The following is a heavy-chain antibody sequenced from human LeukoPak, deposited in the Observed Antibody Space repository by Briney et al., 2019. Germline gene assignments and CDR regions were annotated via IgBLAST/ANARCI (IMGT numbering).Heavy chain of an antibody. J-gene: IGHJ1*01. CDR3: ARAPAVAGTIAEYFQH. CDR2: INTIGSYI. D-gene: IGHD6-19*01. Sequence: GGSLRLSCAASGFTFSSYSFNWVRQAPGKGLEWVSSINTIGSYIYYADSVKGRFTISRDDADNSLYLQMNSLRAEDTAVYYCARAPAVAGTIAEYFQHWGQGTLVTVSS. V-gene: IGHV3-21*01. CDR1: GFTFSSYS.